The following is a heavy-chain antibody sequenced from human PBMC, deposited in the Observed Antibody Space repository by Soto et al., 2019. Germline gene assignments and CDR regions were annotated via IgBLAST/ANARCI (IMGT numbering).Heavy chain of an antibody. V-gene: IGHV4-4*02. CDR2: IFHTGST. CDR3: ATHAGPTYGALDY. CDR1: GGSIRSNNW. D-gene: IGHD3-10*01. J-gene: IGHJ4*02. Sequence: QVQLQESGPGLLKPSGALSLTCDVSGGSIRSNNWWTWVRKPPGKGLEWIGEIFHTGSTNYSPSLRSRGTILVDKAKTQFSPKSDSVTAAYTALNDCATHAGPTYGALDYWGQGILVTVSS.